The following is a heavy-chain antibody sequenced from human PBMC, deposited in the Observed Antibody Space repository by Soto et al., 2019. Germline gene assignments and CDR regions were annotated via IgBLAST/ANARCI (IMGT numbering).Heavy chain of an antibody. CDR3: AKASGRVHYGMHV. CDR2: IRGSGGGT. CDR1: GFPFSMFA. J-gene: IGHJ6*02. Sequence: PGGSLRFSCAASGFPFSMFAMNWVRQAPGKGLEWVSGIRGSGGGTYYADSVKGRFTISRDDSRNMLYLEMNTLRGEDTAVYYCAKASGRVHYGMHVWGQGTTVTVSS. V-gene: IGHV3-23*01. D-gene: IGHD3-10*01.